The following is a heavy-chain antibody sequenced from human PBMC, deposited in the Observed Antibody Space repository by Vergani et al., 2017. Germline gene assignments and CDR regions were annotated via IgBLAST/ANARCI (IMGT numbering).Heavy chain of an antibody. D-gene: IGHD1-26*01. Sequence: QVQLVESGGGVVQPGRSLRLSCAASGFTFSSYGMHWVRQAPGKGLEWVAVISYDGSNKYYADSVKGRFTISRDNSKNTLYLQMNSLRAEDTAVYYCARVSFSVVGATTRNYYYGMDVWGQGTTVTVSS. CDR1: GFTFSSYG. CDR2: ISYDGSNK. J-gene: IGHJ6*02. V-gene: IGHV3-30*03. CDR3: ARVSFSVVGATTRNYYYGMDV.